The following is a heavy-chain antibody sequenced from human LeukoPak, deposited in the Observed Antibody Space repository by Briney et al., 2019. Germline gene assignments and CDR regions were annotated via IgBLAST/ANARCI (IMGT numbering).Heavy chain of an antibody. V-gene: IGHV4-4*07. CDR2: IHTSGNT. CDR1: GGSISTYY. CDR3: AREGSMTARPFVSIDY. D-gene: IGHD6-6*01. J-gene: IGHJ4*02. Sequence: SETLSLTCTVSGGSISTYYWSWIRQPTGKGLEWIGRIHTSGNTDYNPSLKSRVTMSVDTSKNQFSLKLSSVTAADTAVYYCAREGSMTARPFVSIDYWGQGTLITISS.